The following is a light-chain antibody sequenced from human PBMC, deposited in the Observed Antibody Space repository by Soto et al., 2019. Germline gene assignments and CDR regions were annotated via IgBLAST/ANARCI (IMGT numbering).Light chain of an antibody. J-gene: IGKJ2*01. CDR1: QSVSSSY. CDR3: QQYGSSPRT. V-gene: IGKV3-20*01. Sequence: PGERATLSCRASQSVSSSYLAWYQQKPGQAPRLLIYGASSRATGIPDRFSGSGSGTDFTLTISRLEPEDFAVYYCQQYGSSPRTFGQGTKLEIK. CDR2: GAS.